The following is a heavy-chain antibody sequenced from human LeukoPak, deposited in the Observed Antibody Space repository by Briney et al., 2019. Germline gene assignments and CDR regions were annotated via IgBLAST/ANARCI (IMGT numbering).Heavy chain of an antibody. V-gene: IGHV3-23*01. J-gene: IGHJ4*02. CDR2: TSGSGGSS. CDR1: GFTFSSYA. Sequence: PGGSLRLSCAASGFTFSSYAMIWVRQAPGKGLEWVSTTSGSGGSSYYADSVKGRFTISRDNSKNTLYLQMNSLRAEDTAVYYCAKLEMVQGGDPIDYWGQGTLVTVSS. D-gene: IGHD3-10*01. CDR3: AKLEMVQGGDPIDY.